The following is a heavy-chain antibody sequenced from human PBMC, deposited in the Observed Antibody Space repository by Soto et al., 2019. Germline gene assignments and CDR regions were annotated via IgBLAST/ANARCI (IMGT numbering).Heavy chain of an antibody. D-gene: IGHD6-13*01. CDR3: ARATLEQQLGY. J-gene: IGHJ4*02. CDR1: GGSISSGHYY. V-gene: IGHV4-30-4*01. CDR2: IYYTGST. Sequence: QVQLQESGPGLVKPSQTLSLTCTVSGGSISSGHYYWSWIRQPPGKGLEWIGYIYYTGSTYYVPSFKSRVTISADTSQNQFSLKLSSVTAADTAVYYCARATLEQQLGYWGQGTLVTVSS.